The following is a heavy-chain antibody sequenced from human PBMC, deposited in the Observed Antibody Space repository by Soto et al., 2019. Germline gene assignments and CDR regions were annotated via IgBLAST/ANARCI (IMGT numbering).Heavy chain of an antibody. CDR2: ISYDGDNK. CDR3: ARGTTTSAFSAMDV. V-gene: IGHV3-30-3*01. CDR1: GFTFSYHA. J-gene: IGHJ6*02. Sequence: QVQLVESGGGVVQPGRSLRLSCAASGFTFSYHALNWVRQAPGKGLEWVAVISYDGDNKYIAESVKGRLTISRDNSKNTVSLQKNSLRAEDTAMYICARGTTTSAFSAMDVWGQGTTVTVSS. D-gene: IGHD1-1*01.